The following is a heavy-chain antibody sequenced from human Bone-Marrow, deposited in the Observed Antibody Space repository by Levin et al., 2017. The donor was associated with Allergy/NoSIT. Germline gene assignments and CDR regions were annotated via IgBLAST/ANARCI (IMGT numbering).Heavy chain of an antibody. CDR1: GFTFTSSA. CDR3: AADFPPTKIHYFDY. D-gene: IGHD5-12*01. V-gene: IGHV1-58*01. Sequence: SVKVSCKASGFTFTSSAVQWVRQARGQRLEWIGWIVVGSGNTKYAQKFQERVTMTRDMSTSTAHMELSSLRSEDTAVYYCAADFPPTKIHYFDYWGQGTLVTVSS. CDR2: IVVGSGNT. J-gene: IGHJ4*02.